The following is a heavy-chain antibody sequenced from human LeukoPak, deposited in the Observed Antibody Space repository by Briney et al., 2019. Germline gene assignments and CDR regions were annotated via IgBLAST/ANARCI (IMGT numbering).Heavy chain of an antibody. CDR1: GGSFSGYY. CDR2: IYITETT. V-gene: IGHV4-59*10. D-gene: IGHD1-1*01. Sequence: SETLSLTCAVYGGSFSGYYWSWIRQPAGKGLEWMGGIYITETTNYSPSLKSRVTISLDKSKNQYFLNLTSVTAADTAVYYCARGTTGTTGYNYYMDVWGKGTAVTVSS. J-gene: IGHJ6*03. CDR3: ARGTTGTTGYNYYMDV.